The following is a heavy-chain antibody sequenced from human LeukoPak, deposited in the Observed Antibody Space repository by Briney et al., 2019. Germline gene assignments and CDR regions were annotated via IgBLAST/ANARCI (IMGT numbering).Heavy chain of an antibody. CDR3: ARLMEMAATPYYYYYMDV. Sequence: PGGSLRLSCAVSGITFSSYGMSWVRQAPGKGLQWVANIKRDGSEKYYVDSVKGRFSISRDNAKNSLYLQMNSLRAEDTAVYYCARLMEMAATPYYYYYMDVWGKGTTVTVSS. V-gene: IGHV3-7*01. J-gene: IGHJ6*03. CDR1: GITFSSYG. D-gene: IGHD5-24*01. CDR2: IKRDGSEK.